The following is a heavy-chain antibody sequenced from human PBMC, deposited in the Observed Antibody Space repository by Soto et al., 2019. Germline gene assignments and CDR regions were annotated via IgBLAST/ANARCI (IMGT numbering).Heavy chain of an antibody. CDR2: ISYDGSNK. CDR3: ARDITMIVVVITRSRGMDV. CDR1: GFTFSSYA. D-gene: IGHD3-22*01. Sequence: GSLRLSCAASGFTFSSYAMHWVRQAPGKGLEWVAVISYDGSNKYYADSVKGRFTISRDNSKNTLYLQMNSLRAEDTAVYYCARDITMIVVVITRSRGMDVWGQGTTVTVSS. J-gene: IGHJ6*02. V-gene: IGHV3-30-3*01.